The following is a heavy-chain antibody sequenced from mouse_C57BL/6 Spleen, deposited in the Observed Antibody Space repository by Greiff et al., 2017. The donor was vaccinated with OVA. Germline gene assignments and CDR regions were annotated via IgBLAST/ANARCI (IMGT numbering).Heavy chain of an antibody. CDR3: ARSGYECYQGDAMDY. CDR2: INPSSGYT. J-gene: IGHJ4*01. Sequence: VLLQQSGAELAKPGASVKLSCKASGYTFTSYWMHWVKQRPGQGLEWIGYINPSSGYTKYNQKFKDKATLTVDKSSSTAYMQLSSLTYEDSAVXSCARSGYECYQGDAMDYWGQGTSVTVSS. V-gene: IGHV1-7*01. CDR1: GYTFTSYW. D-gene: IGHD1-2*01.